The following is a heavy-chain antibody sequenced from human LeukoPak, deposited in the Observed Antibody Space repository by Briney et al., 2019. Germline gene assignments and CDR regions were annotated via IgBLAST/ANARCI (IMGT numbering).Heavy chain of an antibody. V-gene: IGHV3-21*04. D-gene: IGHD3-10*01. CDR2: ISSSSSYI. CDR1: GFTFSSYS. Sequence: GGSLRLSCAASGFTFSSYSMNWVRQAPGKGLEWVSSISSSSSYIYYADSVKGRFTISRDNAKNSLYLQMNSLRAEDTAVYYCAKDVVRGYYYYYYMDVWGKGTTVTVSS. J-gene: IGHJ6*03. CDR3: AKDVVRGYYYYYYMDV.